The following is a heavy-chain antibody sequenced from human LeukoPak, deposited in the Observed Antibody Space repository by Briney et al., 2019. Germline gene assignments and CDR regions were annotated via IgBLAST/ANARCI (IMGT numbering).Heavy chain of an antibody. V-gene: IGHV1-8*01. CDR1: GYTLTRYD. CDR2: MNPNSGNT. Sequence: ASVKDSCKASGYTLTRYDINWVRQATGQGLEWMGWMNPNSGNTGYAQKFQGRVTMTRNTSISTAYMELSSLRSEDTAVYYCARYNKRAATFDYWGQGTLVTVSS. CDR3: ARYNKRAATFDY. J-gene: IGHJ4*02. D-gene: IGHD2-15*01.